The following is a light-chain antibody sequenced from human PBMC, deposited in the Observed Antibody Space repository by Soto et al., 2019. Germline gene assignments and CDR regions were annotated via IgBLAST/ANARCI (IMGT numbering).Light chain of an antibody. CDR2: EGT. CDR1: SSDVGTFNL. CDR3: CSYAGTRTSWV. V-gene: IGLV2-23*01. Sequence: QSALTQPASVSGFLGQSITMSCTGSSSDVGTFNLVSWFQHHPGKAPKLLIFEGTKRPSGVSDRFSGSKSGNTASLTISGLQAEDEADYHCCSYAGTRTSWVFGTGTKVTVL. J-gene: IGLJ1*01.